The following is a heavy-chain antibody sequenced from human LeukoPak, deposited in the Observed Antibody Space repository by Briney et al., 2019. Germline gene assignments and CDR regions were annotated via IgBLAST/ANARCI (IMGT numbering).Heavy chain of an antibody. V-gene: IGHV1-18*01. Sequence: ASVKVSCKASGYTFTSYGISWVRQAPGQGLEWMGWISAYNGNTNYAQKLHGRVTMTTDTSTSTAYMELRSLRSDGTAVYYWARCSGRGVPAARFDYWGQGTLVTVSS. CDR1: GYTFTSYG. J-gene: IGHJ4*02. D-gene: IGHD2-2*01. CDR2: ISAYNGNT. CDR3: ARCSGRGVPAARFDY.